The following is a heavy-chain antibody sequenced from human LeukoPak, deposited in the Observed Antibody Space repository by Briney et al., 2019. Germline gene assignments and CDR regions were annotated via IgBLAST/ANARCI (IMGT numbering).Heavy chain of an antibody. Sequence: GGSLRLSCAASGFTFSGYEGNWVRQAPGKGLEWISYISRSSSGNTINYADSVRGRFTISRDNAKNSVFLQMNSLRAEDTAVYYCARKVTGTTYFDYWGQGTLVTVSS. V-gene: IGHV3-48*03. D-gene: IGHD1-1*01. CDR3: ARKVTGTTYFDY. J-gene: IGHJ4*02. CDR1: GFTFSGYE. CDR2: ISRSSSGNTI.